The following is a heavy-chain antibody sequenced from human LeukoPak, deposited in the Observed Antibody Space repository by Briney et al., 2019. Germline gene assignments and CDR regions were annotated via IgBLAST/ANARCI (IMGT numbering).Heavy chain of an antibody. CDR1: GDSISNYY. J-gene: IGHJ3*02. Sequence: SETLSLTCAVSGDSISNYYWSWIRQPPGKGLEWIGYIYTSGSTNYNPSLKSRVTISVDTSKNQFSLKLSSVTAADTAVYYCARHRIVGARAAFDIWGQGTMVTVSS. V-gene: IGHV4-4*09. CDR2: IYTSGST. CDR3: ARHRIVGARAAFDI. D-gene: IGHD1-26*01.